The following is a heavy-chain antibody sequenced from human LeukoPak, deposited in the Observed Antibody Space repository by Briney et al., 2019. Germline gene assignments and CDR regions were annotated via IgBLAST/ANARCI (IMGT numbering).Heavy chain of an antibody. J-gene: IGHJ6*02. CDR3: ARGSRFLEWLPFYSYYYGMDV. D-gene: IGHD3-3*01. V-gene: IGHV3-23*01. Sequence: GGALRLSCAASGVTFSSYAMSWVRQAPGEGLEWVSAISGSGGSTYYADSVKGRFTISRDNSKNTLYLQMNSVRAEDTAVYYCARGSRFLEWLPFYSYYYGMDVWGQGNTVPVSS. CDR1: GVTFSSYA. CDR2: ISGSGGST.